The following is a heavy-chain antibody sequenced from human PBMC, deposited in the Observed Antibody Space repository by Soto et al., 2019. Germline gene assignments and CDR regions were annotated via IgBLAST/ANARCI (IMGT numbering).Heavy chain of an antibody. V-gene: IGHV3-23*01. CDR1: EFTFSTYA. CDR2: IGSGGSPT. CDR3: AKGALSTYFA. J-gene: IGHJ5*02. D-gene: IGHD3-9*01. Sequence: AVSLRLSCAASEFTFSTYAMSWVRQAPGKGLEWVSSIGSGGSPTYYADSVKGGFTISRDNSKNTLYLQMNSLRAEDTAVYYCAKGALSTYFAWGQGTRVTVSS.